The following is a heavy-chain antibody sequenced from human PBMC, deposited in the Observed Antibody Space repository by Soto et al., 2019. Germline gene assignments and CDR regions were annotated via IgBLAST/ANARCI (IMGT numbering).Heavy chain of an antibody. CDR3: AKDSNKYSSSLRGRYFDY. CDR2: ISVGGSNT. D-gene: IGHD4-4*01. Sequence: WGSLRVSCVSSVFPFSSYVIIWVRQAPGKGLEWVSGISVGGSNTFYADYVKGRFTISRDNSKNTLLLQMNRLGAEDTAVYYCAKDSNKYSSSLRGRYFDYWGQGIGVTVSS. CDR1: VFPFSSYV. J-gene: IGHJ4*02. V-gene: IGHV3-23*01.